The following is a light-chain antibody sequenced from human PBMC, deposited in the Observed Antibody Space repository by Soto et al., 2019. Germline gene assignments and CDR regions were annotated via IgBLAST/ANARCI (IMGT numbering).Light chain of an antibody. CDR1: SSDIGTYNH. CDR2: EDI. V-gene: IGLV2-14*01. J-gene: IGLJ1*01. CDR3: CSYTTSSTLV. Sequence: QSVLTQPASVSGSPGQSIAISGAGTSSDIGTYNHVSWYQQHPGKAPQLIIYEDINRPSGLSSRFSGSKSGNTASLTISGHQAEDEADYFCCSYTTSSTLVCGTGTKVTVL.